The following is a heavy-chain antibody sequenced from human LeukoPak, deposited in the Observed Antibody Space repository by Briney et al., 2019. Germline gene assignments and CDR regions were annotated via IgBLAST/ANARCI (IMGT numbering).Heavy chain of an antibody. J-gene: IGHJ6*02. V-gene: IGHV1-46*01. CDR1: GGTFSSYA. CDR2: INPSGGST. CDR3: ARGYGEGYYYYYGMDV. D-gene: IGHD4-17*01. Sequence: ASVKVSCKASGGTFSSYAISWVRQAPGRGLEWMGIINPSGGSTSYAQKFQGRVTMTRDTSTSTVYMELSSLRSEDTAVYYCARGYGEGYYYYYGMDVWGQGTTVTVSS.